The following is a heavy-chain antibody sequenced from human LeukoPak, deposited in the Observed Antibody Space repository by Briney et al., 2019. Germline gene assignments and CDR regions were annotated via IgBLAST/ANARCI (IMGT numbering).Heavy chain of an antibody. CDR3: VGGLGSNVYSNAFDV. Sequence: GGSLRLSCAASGFTFSTYGMHWVRQAPGKGLEWVTVIWHDGSHKDYADSVKGRFTISRDNSKNTLYLQMNDLRAEDTAVYFCVGGLGSNVYSNAFDVWGQGTMVTVSS. D-gene: IGHD3-22*01. V-gene: IGHV3-33*01. CDR2: IWHDGSHK. J-gene: IGHJ3*01. CDR1: GFTFSTYG.